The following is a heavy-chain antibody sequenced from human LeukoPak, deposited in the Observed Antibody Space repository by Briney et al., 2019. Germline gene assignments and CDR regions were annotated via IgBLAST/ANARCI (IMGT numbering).Heavy chain of an antibody. CDR2: IYTSGNT. D-gene: IGHD3-16*01. Sequence: SETLSLTCTVSNGSMSSYYWTWIRQPAGKGLEWIGRIYTSGNTNYNPSLKSRVTMSLDTSKNQFSLRLSSVTAADTAVYYCARVLIIRGSYGWFDPWGQGTLVTVSS. CDR1: NGSMSSYY. V-gene: IGHV4-4*07. CDR3: ARVLIIRGSYGWFDP. J-gene: IGHJ5*02.